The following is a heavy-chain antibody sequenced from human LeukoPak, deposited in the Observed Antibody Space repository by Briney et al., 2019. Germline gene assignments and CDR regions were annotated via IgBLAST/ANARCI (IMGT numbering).Heavy chain of an antibody. V-gene: IGHV4-4*02. CDR2: MDHSGST. Sequence: SGTLSLTCAVSGVSISSSNWWSWVRQPPGRGLEWTGVMDHSGSTNYNPSLKSRVTISVDTSKNQFSLKMTSLTAAGTAVYYCARKQSRAGAAGGTFDYWGQGTLVTVSS. J-gene: IGHJ4*02. CDR1: GVSISSSNW. CDR3: ARKQSRAGAAGGTFDY. D-gene: IGHD6-13*01.